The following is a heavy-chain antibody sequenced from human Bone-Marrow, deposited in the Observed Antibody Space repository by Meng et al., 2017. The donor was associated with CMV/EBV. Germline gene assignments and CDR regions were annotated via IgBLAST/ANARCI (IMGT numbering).Heavy chain of an antibody. J-gene: IGHJ3*02. Sequence: GGSLRLSCAASGFTFSRYGMDWVRQGPGKGLEWVTFIENDGSNKYYADSVKGRFTISRDNFKNTVHLQINSLRAEDTALYYCVKFFRWDQPDDAFDIWGHGIMVTVSS. CDR2: IENDGSNK. V-gene: IGHV3-30*02. CDR1: GFTFSRYG. CDR3: VKFFRWDQPDDAFDI. D-gene: IGHD1-26*01.